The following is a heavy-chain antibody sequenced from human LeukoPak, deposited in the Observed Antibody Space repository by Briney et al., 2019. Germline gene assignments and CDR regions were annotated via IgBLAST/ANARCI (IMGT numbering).Heavy chain of an antibody. D-gene: IGHD6-19*01. CDR2: INPSGGST. V-gene: IGHV1-46*01. Sequence: ASVKVSCKASGYTFTSYYMRWVRQAPGQGLEWMGIINPSGGSTSYAQKFQGRVTMTRDTSTSTVYMELSSLRSEDTAVYYCAREVVAVAGRYYFDYWGQGTLVTVSS. CDR3: AREVVAVAGRYYFDY. J-gene: IGHJ4*02. CDR1: GYTFTSYY.